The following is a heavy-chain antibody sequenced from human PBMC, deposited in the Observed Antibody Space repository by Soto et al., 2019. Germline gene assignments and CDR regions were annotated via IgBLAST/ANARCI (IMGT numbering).Heavy chain of an antibody. D-gene: IGHD2-15*01. V-gene: IGHV1-3*01. CDR1: GYTFTSYA. CDR3: ARALRYVVVVAATRVYSSWFDP. Sequence: ASVKVSCKASGYTFTSYAMHWVRQAPGQRLEWMGWINAGNGNTKYSQKFQGRVTITRDTSTSTAYMELRSLRSDDTSVYYCARALRYVVVVAATRVYSSWFDPWGQGTLVTVSS. J-gene: IGHJ5*02. CDR2: INAGNGNT.